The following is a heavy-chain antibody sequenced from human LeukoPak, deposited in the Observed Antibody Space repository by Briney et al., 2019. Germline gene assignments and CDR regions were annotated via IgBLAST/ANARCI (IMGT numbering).Heavy chain of an antibody. D-gene: IGHD6-6*01. CDR3: ASVSSSSGFGFDY. V-gene: IGHV4-59*11. CDR2: IYYSGST. CDR1: GGSISSHY. J-gene: IGHJ4*02. Sequence: SETLSLTCTVSGGSISSHYWSWIRQPPRKGLEWIGYIYYSGSTNYNPSLKSRVTISVDTSKNQFSLKLSSVTAADTAVYYCASVSSSSGFGFDYWGQGTLVTVSS.